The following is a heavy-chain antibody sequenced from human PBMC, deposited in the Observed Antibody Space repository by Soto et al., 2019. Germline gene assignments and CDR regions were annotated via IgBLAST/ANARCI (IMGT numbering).Heavy chain of an antibody. D-gene: IGHD6-13*01. CDR3: AKDGPRAAVTADAFDI. V-gene: IGHV3-23*01. J-gene: IGHJ3*02. Sequence: GGSLRLSCAASGFTFSSYAMSWVRQAPGKGLEWVSAISGSGGSTYYADSVKGRFTISRDNSKNTLYLQMNSLRAEDTAVYYCAKDGPRAAVTADAFDIWGQGTMVTVSS. CDR2: ISGSGGST. CDR1: GFTFSSYA.